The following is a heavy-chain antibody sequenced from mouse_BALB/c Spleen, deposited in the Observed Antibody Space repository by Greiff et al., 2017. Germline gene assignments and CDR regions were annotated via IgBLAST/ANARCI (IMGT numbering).Heavy chain of an antibody. V-gene: IGHV1S137*01. Sequence: QVQLQQSGAELVRPGVSVKISCKGSGYTFTDYAMHWVKQSHAKSLEWIGVISTYYGDASYNQKFKGKATMTVDKSSSTAYMELARLTSEDSAIYYCARGSRIYYYAMDYWGQGTSVTVSS. CDR3: ARGSRIYYYAMDY. CDR2: ISTYYGDA. CDR1: GYTFTDYA. J-gene: IGHJ4*01. D-gene: IGHD1-1*01.